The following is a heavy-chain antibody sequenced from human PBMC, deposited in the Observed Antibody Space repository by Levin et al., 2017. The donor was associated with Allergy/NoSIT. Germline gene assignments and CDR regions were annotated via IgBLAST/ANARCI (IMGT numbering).Heavy chain of an antibody. J-gene: IGHJ6*03. Sequence: SETLSLTCTVSGGSISSSSYYWGWIRQPPGKGLEWIGSIYYSGSTYYNPSLKSRVTISVDTSKNQFSLKLSSVTAADTAVYDCARLRIAAAEDYYMDVWGKGTTVTVSS. CDR2: IYYSGST. V-gene: IGHV4-39*01. CDR1: GGSISSSSYY. CDR3: ARLRIAAAEDYYMDV. D-gene: IGHD6-13*01.